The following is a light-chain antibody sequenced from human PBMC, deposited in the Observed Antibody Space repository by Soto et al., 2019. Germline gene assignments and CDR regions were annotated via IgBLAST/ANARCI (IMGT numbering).Light chain of an antibody. CDR1: QSVSSSY. Sequence: EIVLTQSPGTLSLSPGERATLSCRASQSVSSSYLAWYQQKPGQAPRVLIYGASSRATGIPDRFSGSGSGTDFTLTISRLEPEDFAMYYCQQYGSSLALTFGGGTKVEIK. CDR2: GAS. CDR3: QQYGSSLALT. V-gene: IGKV3-20*01. J-gene: IGKJ4*01.